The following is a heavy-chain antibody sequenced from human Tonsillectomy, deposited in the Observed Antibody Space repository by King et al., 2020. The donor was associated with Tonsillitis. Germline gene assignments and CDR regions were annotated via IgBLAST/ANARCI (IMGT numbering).Heavy chain of an antibody. J-gene: IGHJ5*02. CDR2: INPSGGST. V-gene: IGHV1-46*03. CDR1: GYTFTTYY. D-gene: IGHD2-2*01. CDR3: AGARPCSSISCYGGSWFDP. Sequence: VQLVESGAEVKKPGASVKVSCKASGYTFTTYYMHWVRQAPGQGLEWMGMINPSGGSTSYAQNFQDRVTMTRDTSTSIVYLDLSSMRSEDAAVYYCAGARPCSSISCYGGSWFDPWGQGTLVTVSS.